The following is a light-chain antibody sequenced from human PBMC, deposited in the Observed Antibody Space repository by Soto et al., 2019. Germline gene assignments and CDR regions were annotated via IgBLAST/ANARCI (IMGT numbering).Light chain of an antibody. Sequence: EIVLTQSPGPLALSPGEGATLSCSPSQSVSSSYIAWYQHKSGQGPRLVISGASSRATGIPDRFSGSGSGTDFTLTISRLELEDFAVYYCQQYGSFPYTFGQRIKLEIK. CDR2: GAS. J-gene: IGKJ2*01. CDR1: QSVSSSY. CDR3: QQYGSFPYT. V-gene: IGKV3-20*01.